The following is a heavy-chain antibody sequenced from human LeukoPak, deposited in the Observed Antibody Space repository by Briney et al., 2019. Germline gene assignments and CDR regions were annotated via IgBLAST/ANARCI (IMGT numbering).Heavy chain of an antibody. J-gene: IGHJ4*02. CDR1: GFTVSSNY. CDR3: ARDWEGSGWYGY. D-gene: IGHD6-19*01. Sequence: GRSLRLSSAASGFTVSSNYMSWVGQAPGQGMESVSVIYSGGSTYYADSVKGRFTISRDNSKNTLYLQMNSLRAEDTAVYYCARDWEGSGWYGYWGQGTLVTVAS. V-gene: IGHV3-66*02. CDR2: IYSGGST.